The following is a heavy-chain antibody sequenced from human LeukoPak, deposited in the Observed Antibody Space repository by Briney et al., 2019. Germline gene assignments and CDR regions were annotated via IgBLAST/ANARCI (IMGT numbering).Heavy chain of an antibody. CDR1: GLTFSDYA. V-gene: IGHV3-23*01. Sequence: GGSLRLSCAASGLTFSDYAMSWFRQAPGKGLEYVAGITSGFTPLYADFVKGRFTVSRDNSKSTFHLQMNSLRAEDTAVYFCAKVGTDDLVDYTDYWGQGTLVTVSS. D-gene: IGHD5-12*01. CDR3: AKVGTDDLVDYTDY. CDR2: ITSGFTP. J-gene: IGHJ4*02.